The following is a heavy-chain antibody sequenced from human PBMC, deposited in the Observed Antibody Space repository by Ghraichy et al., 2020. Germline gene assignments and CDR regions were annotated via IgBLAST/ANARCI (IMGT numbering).Heavy chain of an antibody. CDR2: INAGNGNT. Sequence: ASVKVSCKASGYTFTSYAMHWVRQAPGQRLEWMGWINAGNGNTKYSQKFQGRVTITRDTSASTAYMELSSLRSEDTAVFYCAREDLAVTGTGVFDYWGQGTLVTVSS. V-gene: IGHV1-3*01. D-gene: IGHD6-19*01. CDR1: GYTFTSYA. CDR3: AREDLAVTGTGVFDY. J-gene: IGHJ4*02.